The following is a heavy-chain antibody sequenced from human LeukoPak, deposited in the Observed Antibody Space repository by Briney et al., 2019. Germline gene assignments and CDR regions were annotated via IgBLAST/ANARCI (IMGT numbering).Heavy chain of an antibody. CDR3: ARAVPPTQMYSSSWYVDY. Sequence: SQTLSLTCAVSGVSISSGGYSWRWIRQPPGKGLEWIGYIYRSGSTYYNPSLKSRVTISVDRSKNQFSLKLSSVTAADTAVYYCARAVPPTQMYSSSWYVDYWGQGTLVTVSS. D-gene: IGHD6-13*01. CDR1: GVSISSGGYS. CDR2: IYRSGST. V-gene: IGHV4-30-2*01. J-gene: IGHJ4*02.